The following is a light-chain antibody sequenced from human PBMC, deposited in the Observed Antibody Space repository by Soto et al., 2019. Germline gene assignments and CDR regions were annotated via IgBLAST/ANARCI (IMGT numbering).Light chain of an antibody. V-gene: IGKV3-20*01. Sequence: EVVLTQSPGTLSLSPGERATLSCRASQSVSSSYLAWYQQKPGQAPRLLIYGTSSRATGIPDRFSGSGSGTEFTLPISRLEPEDFAVYYCQQYGSSSWTFGQGTKVEIK. CDR1: QSVSSSY. CDR2: GTS. CDR3: QQYGSSSWT. J-gene: IGKJ1*01.